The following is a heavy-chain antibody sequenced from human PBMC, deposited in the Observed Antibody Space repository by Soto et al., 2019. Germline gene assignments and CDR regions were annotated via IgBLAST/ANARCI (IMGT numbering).Heavy chain of an antibody. J-gene: IGHJ5*02. V-gene: IGHV1-69*13. D-gene: IGHD6-6*01. CDR3: ARDVTDSSSSSWFDP. CDR1: GGTFSSYA. CDR2: IIPIFGTA. Sequence: GASVKVSCKASGGTFSSYAISWVRQAPGQGLEWMGGIIPIFGTANYAQKFQGRVTITADESTSTAYMELSSLRSEDTAVYYCARDVTDSSSSSWFDPWGQGTLVTVSS.